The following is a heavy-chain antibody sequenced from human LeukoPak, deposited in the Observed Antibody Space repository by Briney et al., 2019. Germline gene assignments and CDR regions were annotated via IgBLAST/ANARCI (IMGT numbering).Heavy chain of an antibody. D-gene: IGHD2-15*01. Sequence: GGSLRLSCAASGFTFSRYWMHWVRQAPGKGLVWVSRINTDGSTTSYADSVKGRFTISRDNAKNTLYLQMNSLRAEDTAVYFCARAVGYCSGDSCYCYFDYWGQGTLVTVSS. V-gene: IGHV3-74*01. CDR2: INTDGSTT. J-gene: IGHJ4*02. CDR1: GFTFSRYW. CDR3: ARAVGYCSGDSCYCYFDY.